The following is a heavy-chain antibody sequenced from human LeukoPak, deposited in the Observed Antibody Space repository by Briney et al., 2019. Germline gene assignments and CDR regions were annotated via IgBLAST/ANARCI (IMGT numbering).Heavy chain of an antibody. J-gene: IGHJ4*02. CDR1: GYTFTHYG. CDR3: ARDIWKWEHFRFFDY. V-gene: IGHV1-18*01. CDR2: ISAYNGNT. D-gene: IGHD1-26*01. Sequence: ASVKVSCKSSGYTFTHYGISWVRQAPGQGLEWMGWISAYNGNTNDAQNFEDRVTMTTDTSTTTAYLELRSLRSDDTAVYDCARDIWKWEHFRFFDYWGQGTLVTVSS.